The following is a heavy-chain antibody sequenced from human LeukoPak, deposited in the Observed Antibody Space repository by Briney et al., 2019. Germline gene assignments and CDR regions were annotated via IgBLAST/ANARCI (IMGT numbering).Heavy chain of an antibody. CDR1: GGSISSYY. J-gene: IGHJ3*02. CDR2: IYYSGST. D-gene: IGHD3-3*01. CDR3: ARGRFLDAFDI. Sequence: SETLSLTCTVSGGSISSYYRSWIRQPPGKGLEWIGYIYYSGSTKYKPSLKSRVTISVDTSKNQFSLKLSSVTAADTAVYCCARGRFLDAFDIWGQGTMVTVSS. V-gene: IGHV4-59*01.